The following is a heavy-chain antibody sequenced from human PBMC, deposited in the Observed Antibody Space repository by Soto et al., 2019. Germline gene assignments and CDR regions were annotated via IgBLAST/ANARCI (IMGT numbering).Heavy chain of an antibody. Sequence: PSETLSLTCTVSGGSISSYYWSWIRQPPGKGLEWIGYIHYSGSTWYNPSLKSRVTISVDKSRNQFSLKLSSVTAADTAVYFCAKNLYGYYVNPDIWGQGTMVTVSS. CDR1: GGSISSYY. CDR2: IHYSGST. V-gene: IGHV4-59*01. D-gene: IGHD3-3*01. J-gene: IGHJ3*02. CDR3: AKNLYGYYVNPDI.